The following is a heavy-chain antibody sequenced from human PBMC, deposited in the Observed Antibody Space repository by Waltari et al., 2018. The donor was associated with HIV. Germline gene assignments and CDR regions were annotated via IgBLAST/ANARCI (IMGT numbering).Heavy chain of an antibody. Sequence: QLVQSGAEVKKPGASVKVSCKASGYTFSNYYIHWVRQAPGQGLEWMGGINPSSGDTHYAHKFQGGVTITRDTTISTVYMELSRLTYDDTADYYCARGYSAQNPKLGAGGYWGQGTLVTVSS. V-gene: IGHV1-2*02. D-gene: IGHD7-27*01. CDR2: INPSSGDT. J-gene: IGHJ4*02. CDR1: GYTFSNYY. CDR3: ARGYSAQNPKLGAGGY.